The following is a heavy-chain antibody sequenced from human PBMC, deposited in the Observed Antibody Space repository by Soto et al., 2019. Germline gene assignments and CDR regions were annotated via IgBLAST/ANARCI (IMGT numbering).Heavy chain of an antibody. CDR3: AKYSSSSVYYYHMDV. Sequence: LRLSCAASGFTFSSYSMSWVRQAPGKGLEWVSVISGSGGSTYYADSVKGRFTISRDNSKNTQYLQMNSLRAEDTAVYYCAKYSSSSVYYYHMDVWGKGTTVTVSS. V-gene: IGHV3-23*01. D-gene: IGHD6-6*01. CDR1: GFTFSSYS. CDR2: ISGSGGST. J-gene: IGHJ6*03.